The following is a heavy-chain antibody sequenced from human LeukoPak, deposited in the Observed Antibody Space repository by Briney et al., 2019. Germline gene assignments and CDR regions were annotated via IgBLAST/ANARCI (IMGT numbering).Heavy chain of an antibody. D-gene: IGHD3-22*01. V-gene: IGHV3-66*01. J-gene: IGHJ4*02. CDR3: ARDSSGFPLFDY. CDR2: IHSGGST. Sequence: PGGSLRLSCAASGFTFSSSVMSWVRQAPGKGLEWVSVIHSGGSTYYADSVKGRFTISRDNSKNTLYLQMNSLRAEDTAVYYCARDSSGFPLFDYWGQGTLVTVSS. CDR1: GFTFSSSV.